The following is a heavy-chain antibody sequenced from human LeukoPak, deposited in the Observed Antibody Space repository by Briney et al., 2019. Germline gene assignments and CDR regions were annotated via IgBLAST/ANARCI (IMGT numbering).Heavy chain of an antibody. CDR1: GFTFSSYV. V-gene: IGHV3-30*04. CDR3: AKGGGYEAQYYYYYLDV. Sequence: GGSLRLSCAASGFTFSSYVMHWVRQAPGKGLEWVAIISYDGSNEYYADSVKGRFTISRDNSKNTLYLQMNSLRAEDTAVYYCAKGGGYEAQYYYYYLDVWGKGTTVTISS. J-gene: IGHJ6*03. D-gene: IGHD5-12*01. CDR2: ISYDGSNE.